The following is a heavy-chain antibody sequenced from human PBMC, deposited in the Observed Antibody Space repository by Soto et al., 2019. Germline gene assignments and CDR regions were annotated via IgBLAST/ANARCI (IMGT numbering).Heavy chain of an antibody. CDR3: ARWGTTGGLDV. CDR2: TSYDGSDK. V-gene: IGHV3-30*19. D-gene: IGHD3-16*01. CDR1: GFTFRSYV. J-gene: IGHJ1*01. Sequence: QVQLVESGGGVVQPGTSLRVSCVGCGFTFRSYVIHWLRQAPGKGLEWVALTSYDGSDKYYGDSVRGRFTISRDNSRNTVDLQMDNLRLEDTALYYCARWGTTGGLDVWGQGTLVSV.